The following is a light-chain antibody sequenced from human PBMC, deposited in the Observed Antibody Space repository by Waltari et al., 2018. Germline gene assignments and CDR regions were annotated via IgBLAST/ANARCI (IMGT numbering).Light chain of an antibody. CDR1: NLERKK. Sequence: YVLTQPPSVSVTPGKTARIPCGGKNLERKKVHWYQQKPGQAPLLVVYEDKERASGSPERFSGSNAGNTATLTISGVAAGDDADYYGQVWDRTGDHVIFGGGTKLTVL. J-gene: IGLJ2*01. V-gene: IGLV3-21*03. CDR2: EDK. CDR3: QVWDRTGDHVI.